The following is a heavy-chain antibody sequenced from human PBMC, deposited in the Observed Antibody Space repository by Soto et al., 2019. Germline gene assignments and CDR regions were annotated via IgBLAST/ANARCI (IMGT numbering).Heavy chain of an antibody. Sequence: QVQLVQSGAEVKKPGSSVKVSCKASGGTFSSYAISWVRQAPGQGLEWMGGIIPIFGTANYAQKFQGRVTITGDEATTPAYREVSSLRSEDTAVYYCASLGVAPFLGAPDYYYGMDVWGQGTTVTVSS. CDR3: ASLGVAPFLGAPDYYYGMDV. J-gene: IGHJ6*02. CDR2: IIPIFGTA. D-gene: IGHD3-16*01. CDR1: GGTFSSYA. V-gene: IGHV1-69*12.